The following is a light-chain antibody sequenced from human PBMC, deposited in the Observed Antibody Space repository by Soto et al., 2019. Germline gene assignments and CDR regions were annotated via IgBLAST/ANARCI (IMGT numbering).Light chain of an antibody. CDR3: QQSYSTPWT. V-gene: IGKV1-39*01. CDR2: AAS. J-gene: IGKJ1*01. Sequence: DIQMTQSPSSLSASVGDRVTITCRASQSISSYLNCYQQKPGKAPKLLIYAASSLQSGVPSRFSGSGSGTDFTLTISSLQPEDFATYYCQQSYSTPWTFGQGTKVETK. CDR1: QSISSY.